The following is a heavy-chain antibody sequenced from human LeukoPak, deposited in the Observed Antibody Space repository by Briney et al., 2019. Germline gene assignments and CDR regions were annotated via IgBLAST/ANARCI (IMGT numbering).Heavy chain of an antibody. Sequence: SETLSLTCSVSGYSISNGYYWDWIRQPPGKGLEWIGGIYHNGNTYYNPSLKSRVSISVDTSENQISLKLTSVAAADTAIYYCARNGGDRVWFDPWGQGTLVTVSS. CDR1: GYSISNGYY. D-gene: IGHD2-21*01. J-gene: IGHJ5*02. V-gene: IGHV4-38-2*02. CDR2: IYHNGNT. CDR3: ARNGGDRVWFDP.